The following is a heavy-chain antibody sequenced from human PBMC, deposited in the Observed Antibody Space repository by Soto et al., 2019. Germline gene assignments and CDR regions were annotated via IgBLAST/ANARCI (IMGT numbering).Heavy chain of an antibody. CDR2: MYSGENA. CDR3: ARDLDAFDT. Sequence: EVQLVQSGGGLVQPGGYLRLSCAGSGVTVTSNYMNWVRQAPGKGLEWVSVMYSGENAYYADSVAGRFTISRDNSKNTLYLQMTSLRVEDTAVYYCARDLDAFDTWGQGTTVIVSS. V-gene: IGHV3-53*01. J-gene: IGHJ3*02. CDR1: GVTVTSNY.